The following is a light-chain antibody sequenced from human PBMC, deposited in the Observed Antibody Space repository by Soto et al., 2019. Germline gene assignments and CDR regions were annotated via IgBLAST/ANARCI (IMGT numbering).Light chain of an antibody. CDR2: DTF. Sequence: EVVLTQSPTTLSLSPGERATLSCRASQSVRSYLAWYQQKPGQAPRLLIYDTFKRATGIPARFSGSGSETDFTLTISSLEPEDFAVYYCQQRFSWPPITFGQGTRLEIK. CDR3: QQRFSWPPIT. J-gene: IGKJ5*01. V-gene: IGKV3-11*01. CDR1: QSVRSY.